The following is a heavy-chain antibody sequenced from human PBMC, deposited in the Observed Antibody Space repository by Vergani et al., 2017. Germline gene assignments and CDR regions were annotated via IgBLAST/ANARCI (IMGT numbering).Heavy chain of an antibody. CDR3: AKDRECFADHYYYYYGMDV. J-gene: IGHJ6*02. D-gene: IGHD3-10*01. CDR1: GFTFSSYE. V-gene: IGHV3-30*18. CDR2: ISYDGSNK. Sequence: VQLVESGGGLVQPGGSLRLSCAASGFTFSSYEMNWVRQAPGKGLEWVAVISYDGSNKYYADSVKGRFTISRDNSKNTLYLQMNSLRAEDTAVYYCAKDRECFADHYYYYYGMDVWGQGTTVTVSS.